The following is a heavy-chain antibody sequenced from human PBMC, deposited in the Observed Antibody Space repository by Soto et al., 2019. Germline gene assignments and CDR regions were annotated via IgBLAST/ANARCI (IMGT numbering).Heavy chain of an antibody. Sequence: GASVKVSCKASGYTFTSYDINWVRQATGQGLEWMGWISAYNGNTNYAQKLQGRVTMTTDTSTSTAYMELRSLRSDDTAVYYCARVVPSPYYYDSSGYYSDFDYWGQGTLVTVSS. CDR1: GYTFTSYD. V-gene: IGHV1-18*01. J-gene: IGHJ4*02. CDR2: ISAYNGNT. CDR3: ARVVPSPYYYDSSGYYSDFDY. D-gene: IGHD3-22*01.